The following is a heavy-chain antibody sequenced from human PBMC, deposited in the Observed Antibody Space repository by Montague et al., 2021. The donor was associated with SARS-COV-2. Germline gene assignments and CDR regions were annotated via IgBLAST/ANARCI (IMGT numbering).Heavy chain of an antibody. V-gene: IGHV6-1*01. CDR3: ARAYCGGDCYFYWYFDL. Sequence: CAISGDSVSSNIATWNWIRQSPSRGLEWLGRTYYRSKWCNDYAVSVKSRVIINPDTSNNRISLQLNSVTPEDTAVYYCARAYCGGDCYFYWYFDLWAVAPWSLSPQ. CDR2: TYYRSKWCN. D-gene: IGHD2-21*02. CDR1: GDSVSSNIAT. J-gene: IGHJ2*01.